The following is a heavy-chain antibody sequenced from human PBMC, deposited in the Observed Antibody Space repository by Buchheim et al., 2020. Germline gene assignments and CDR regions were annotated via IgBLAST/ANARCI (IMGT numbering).Heavy chain of an antibody. V-gene: IGHV4-34*01. J-gene: IGHJ4*02. D-gene: IGHD6-6*01. CDR3: ARYGSSSEGGFDY. Sequence: QVQLQQWGAGLLKPSETLSLTCAVYGGSLSGYFWSWIRQPPGKGLEWIGEINHSGSTTYNSSLKSRATISVGTSRNQFSLKLTSVTAADTAVYYCARYGSSSEGGFDYWGQGTL. CDR1: GGSLSGYF. CDR2: INHSGST.